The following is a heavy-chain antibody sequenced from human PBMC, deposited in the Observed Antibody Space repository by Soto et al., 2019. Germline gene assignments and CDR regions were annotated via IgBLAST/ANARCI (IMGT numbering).Heavy chain of an antibody. CDR1: GFTFSSYG. D-gene: IGHD3-10*01. J-gene: IGHJ4*02. Sequence: QVQLVESGGGGVQPGRSLRLSCAASGFTFSSYGMHWVRQAPGKGLEWVAVISYAGSNKYYADSVKGRFTISRDNSMNTLYLQMNSLRAEDTSVYYCAKDFVWFGELSEDYFYYWGQGDMVTVSS. CDR2: ISYAGSNK. V-gene: IGHV3-30*18. CDR3: AKDFVWFGELSEDYFYY.